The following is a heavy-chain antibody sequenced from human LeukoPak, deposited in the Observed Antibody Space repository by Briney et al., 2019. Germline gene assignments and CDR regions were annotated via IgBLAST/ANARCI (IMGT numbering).Heavy chain of an antibody. V-gene: IGHV4-59*08. CDR2: IYYSGST. Sequence: SETLSLTCTVSGGSISSYYWSWIRQPPGKGLEWIGYIYYSGSTNYNPSLKSRVTMSVDTSKKQFSLRLSSVTAADTAVYYCARRATGYTNWFDPWGQGTLVTVSS. CDR3: ARRATGYTNWFDP. J-gene: IGHJ5*02. D-gene: IGHD3-9*01. CDR1: GGSISSYY.